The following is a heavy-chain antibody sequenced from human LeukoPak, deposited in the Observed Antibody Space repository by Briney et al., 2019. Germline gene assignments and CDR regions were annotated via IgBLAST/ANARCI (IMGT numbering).Heavy chain of an antibody. CDR3: ARYYYGSGKQPY. CDR1: GGSISSSSYF. Sequence: SETLSLTCTVSGGSISSSSYFGGWIRQPPGKGLECIGSIYYSGGTSYNPSLRSRVTISVDTSKNQFSVKLSSVTAADTAIYYCARYYYGSGKQPYWGQGTLVTVSS. CDR2: IYYSGGT. J-gene: IGHJ4*02. D-gene: IGHD3-10*01. V-gene: IGHV4-39*01.